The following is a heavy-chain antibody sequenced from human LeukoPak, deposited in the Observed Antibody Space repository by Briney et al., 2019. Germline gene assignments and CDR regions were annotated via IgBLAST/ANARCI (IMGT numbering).Heavy chain of an antibody. CDR2: IKSSDTST. V-gene: IGHV3-11*01. Sequence: PGGSLRLSCAASGFSFSDSYMSWIRQAPGQGLERLSYIKSSDTSTFYADSVKGRFTVSRDNAKNSLYLQMNSLRAEDTAVYYCARRGNMSSHAFDIRGQGTVVTVSS. D-gene: IGHD2/OR15-2a*01. CDR3: ARRGNMSSHAFDI. J-gene: IGHJ3*02. CDR1: GFSFSDSY.